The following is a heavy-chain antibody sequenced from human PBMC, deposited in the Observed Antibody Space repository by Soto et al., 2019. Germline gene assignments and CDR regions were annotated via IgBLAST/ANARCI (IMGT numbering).Heavy chain of an antibody. V-gene: IGHV1-69*12. CDR2: IIPIFGTA. CDR1: GGTFSSYA. J-gene: IGHJ5*02. CDR3: ARDRGPSSGYYPYWLDP. D-gene: IGHD3-22*01. Sequence: QVQLVQSGAEVKKPGSSVKVSCKASGGTFSSYAISWVRQAPGQGLEWMGEIIPIFGTANYAQKFQGRVTLTADESTSTAYMELSSLRSEDTAVYYCARDRGPSSGYYPYWLDPWGQGTLVTVSS.